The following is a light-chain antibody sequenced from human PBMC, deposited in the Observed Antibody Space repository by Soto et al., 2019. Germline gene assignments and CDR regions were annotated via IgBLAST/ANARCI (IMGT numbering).Light chain of an antibody. CDR3: QQYNEWPLT. CDR1: QNVSNN. V-gene: IGKV3-15*01. CDR2: GTS. Sequence: EIVMTQSPATLSVSPGERATLSCRASQNVSNNLAWYQQKTGKAPSLLIYGTSTRATGFPARFSGRASGTDFTLTISRLQSEDFAVDYCQQYNEWPLTFGGGTQVDIK. J-gene: IGKJ4*01.